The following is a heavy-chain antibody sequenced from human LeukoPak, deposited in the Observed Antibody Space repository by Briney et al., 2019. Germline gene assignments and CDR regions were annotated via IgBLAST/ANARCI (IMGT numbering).Heavy chain of an antibody. CDR1: GFTFSLYA. CDR3: ARGPTLLRFLECDY. D-gene: IGHD3-3*01. V-gene: IGHV3-30*04. J-gene: IGHJ4*02. CDR2: ISYDGSNK. Sequence: PGRSLRLSCAASGFTFSLYAMHWVRQAPGKGLEGVAVISYDGSNKYYADSVKGRFTISRYNSKNTLYLQMNSLRAEDTAVYYCARGPTLLRFLECDYWGQGTLVTVSS.